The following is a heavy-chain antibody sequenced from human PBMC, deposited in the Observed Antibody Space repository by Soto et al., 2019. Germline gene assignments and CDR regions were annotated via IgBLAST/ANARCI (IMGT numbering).Heavy chain of an antibody. CDR2: IYYSGST. CDR1: GGSISSGGYY. D-gene: IGHD6-13*01. V-gene: IGHV4-31*03. J-gene: IGHJ4*02. CDR3: ARGKEQQLVFDY. Sequence: KTSETLSLTCTVSGGSISSGGYYWSWIRQHPGKGLEWIGYIYYSGSTYYNPSLKSRVTISVDTSKNQFSLKLSSVTAADTAVYYCARGKEQQLVFDYWGQGTLVTVSS.